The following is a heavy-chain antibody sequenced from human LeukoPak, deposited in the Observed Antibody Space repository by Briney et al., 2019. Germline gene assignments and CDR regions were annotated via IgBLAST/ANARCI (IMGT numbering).Heavy chain of an antibody. J-gene: IGHJ4*02. D-gene: IGHD3-22*01. V-gene: IGHV1-69*05. CDR1: GGTFTSYA. CDR3: ARERIYDPSGWMY. Sequence: SVKVSCKASGGTFTSYAINWVRQAPGQGLEWMGGIIPIFGTGNYAQKFQGRVTITTDESTSTAYMELSSLRSEDTAVFYCARERIYDPSGWMYWGQGSLVPVSS. CDR2: IIPIFGTG.